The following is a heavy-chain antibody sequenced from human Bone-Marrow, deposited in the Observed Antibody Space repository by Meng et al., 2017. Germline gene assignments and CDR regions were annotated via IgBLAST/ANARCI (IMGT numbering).Heavy chain of an antibody. CDR3: ARVGYSGSRVTSYYFDY. CDR2: IYYSGST. D-gene: IGHD1-26*01. Sequence: QVQVQEAGPGLVKPSQTLSLTCTVSGGSISSGGYYWSWIRQHPGKGLEWIGYIYYSGSTYYNPSLKSLVTISVDTSKNQFSLKLSSVTAADTAVYYCARVGYSGSRVTSYYFDYWGQGTLVTVFS. J-gene: IGHJ4*02. V-gene: IGHV4-31*01. CDR1: GGSISSGGYY.